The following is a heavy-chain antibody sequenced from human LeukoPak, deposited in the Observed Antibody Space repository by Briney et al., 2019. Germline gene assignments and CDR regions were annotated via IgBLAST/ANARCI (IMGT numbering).Heavy chain of an antibody. D-gene: IGHD6-19*01. CDR3: AKAKYSSGWLAGEY. CDR1: GFTLSSYA. Sequence: GGSLRLSCAASGFTLSSYAMSWVRQAPGKGLEWVSAISGSGGSTYYADSVKGRFTISRDNSKNTLYLQMNSLRAEDTAVYYCAKAKYSSGWLAGEYGGQGPRVPVSS. J-gene: IGHJ4*02. CDR2: ISGSGGST. V-gene: IGHV3-23*01.